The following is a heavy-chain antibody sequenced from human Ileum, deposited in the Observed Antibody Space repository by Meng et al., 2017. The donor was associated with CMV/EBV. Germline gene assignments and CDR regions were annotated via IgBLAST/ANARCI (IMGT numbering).Heavy chain of an antibody. CDR2: ISGSGGDT. CDR3: ARPYSSAWNGGFGY. CDR1: EFTVTNYA. J-gene: IGHJ4*02. Sequence: ASEFTVTNYAMSWVRQAPGKGLEWVSTISGSGGDTWYADSVKGRLTLSRDNSRNTLYLVMNSLRVEDTAVYYCARPYSSAWNGGFGYWGQGTLVTVSS. D-gene: IGHD6-19*01. V-gene: IGHV3-23*01.